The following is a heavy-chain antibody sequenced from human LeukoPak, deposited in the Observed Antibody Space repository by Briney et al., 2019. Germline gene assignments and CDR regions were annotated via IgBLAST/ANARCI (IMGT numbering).Heavy chain of an antibody. CDR3: ARVGDIAVGPFDY. CDR1: GDSVSSNSAA. Sequence: SQTLSLTCAISGDSVSSNSAAWNWIRQSPPRGLEWLGRTYYRSKWYNDYAVSVKSRITINPDTSKNQFSLQLNSVTPEDTAVYYCARVGDIAVGPFDYWGQGTLVTVSS. J-gene: IGHJ4*02. V-gene: IGHV6-1*01. CDR2: TYYRSKWYN. D-gene: IGHD6-19*01.